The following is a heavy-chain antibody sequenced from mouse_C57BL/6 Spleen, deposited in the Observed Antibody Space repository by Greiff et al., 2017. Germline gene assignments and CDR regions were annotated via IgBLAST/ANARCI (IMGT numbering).Heavy chain of an antibody. CDR3: TTYGSSYFDY. CDR2: IDPENGDT. Sequence: VQLQQSGTVLARPGASVKMSCKTSGYTFTSYWMHWVKQRPEQGLEWIGWIDPENGDTEYASKFQGKATITADTSSNTAYLQLSSLTSEDTAVYYCTTYGSSYFDYWGQGTTLTVSS. J-gene: IGHJ2*01. V-gene: IGHV14-4*01. CDR1: GYTFTSYW. D-gene: IGHD1-1*01.